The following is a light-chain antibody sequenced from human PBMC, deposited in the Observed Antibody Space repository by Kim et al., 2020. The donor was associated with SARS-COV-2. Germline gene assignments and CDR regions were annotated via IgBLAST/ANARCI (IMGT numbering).Light chain of an antibody. J-gene: IGLJ2*01. CDR3: SSSTPNTTPL. Sequence: ALTQPASVSGSPGQSVAISCTGTSSDVGGYNFVSWFQQHPGKAPKLVIYDVTKRPSGVSNRFSGSKSGNTASLTISGLQAEDEADYYCSSSTPNTTPLFGGGTKLTVL. CDR2: DVT. CDR1: SSDVGGYNF. V-gene: IGLV2-14*03.